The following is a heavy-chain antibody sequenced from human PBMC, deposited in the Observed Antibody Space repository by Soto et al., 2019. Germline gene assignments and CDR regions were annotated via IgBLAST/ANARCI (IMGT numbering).Heavy chain of an antibody. CDR1: GLTFSSKA. CDR3: AKSGSYVGSSIDY. J-gene: IGHJ4*02. Sequence: PXGSLRLSCVAAGLTFSSKAMNWVRQAPGKGLEWVSTISAGGGSTHYADSVKGRFTISRDNSKNTLYLQMNSLRVEDTAVYYCAKSGSYVGSSIDYSGQGTLFTVSS. V-gene: IGHV3-23*01. D-gene: IGHD6-25*01. CDR2: ISAGGGST.